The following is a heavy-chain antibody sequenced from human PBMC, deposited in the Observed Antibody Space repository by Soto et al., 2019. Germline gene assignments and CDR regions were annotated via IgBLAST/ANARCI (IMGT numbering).Heavy chain of an antibody. CDR2: IIPFFGTA. Sequence: QVQLVQSGAEVKKPGSSVKVSCKASGGTFSSYAISWVRQAPGQGLEWMGGIIPFFGTANYAQKFQGRVSSTADESTNTAYMELSSLRSEDTAVYYCARESRYCSGGSRSFRPGIDSLGQGTPVTVSS. D-gene: IGHD2-15*01. CDR3: ARESRYCSGGSRSFRPGIDS. CDR1: GGTFSSYA. J-gene: IGHJ4*02. V-gene: IGHV1-69*12.